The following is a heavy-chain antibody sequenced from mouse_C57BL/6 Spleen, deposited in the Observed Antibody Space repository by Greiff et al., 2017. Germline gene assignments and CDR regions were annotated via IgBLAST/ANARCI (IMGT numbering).Heavy chain of an antibody. Sequence: QVQLQQSGAELVKPGASVKISCKASGYAFSSYWMNWVKQRPGKGLEWIGQIYPGDGDTNYNGKFKGKATLTADKSSSTAYMQLSSLTSEDSVVYFCARGTTVVATEGPYYAMDYWGQGTSVTVSS. V-gene: IGHV1-80*01. CDR1: GYAFSSYW. J-gene: IGHJ4*01. D-gene: IGHD1-1*01. CDR3: ARGTTVVATEGPYYAMDY. CDR2: IYPGDGDT.